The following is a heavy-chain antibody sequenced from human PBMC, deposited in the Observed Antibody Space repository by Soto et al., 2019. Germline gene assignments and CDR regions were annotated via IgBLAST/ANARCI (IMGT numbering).Heavy chain of an antibody. J-gene: IGHJ5*02. CDR1: GGSIINTSYY. CDR3: ARSYIGRGVANWFDP. D-gene: IGHD3-10*01. V-gene: IGHV4-39*07. CDR2: IHYSGST. Sequence: SETLSLTCTVSGGSIINTSYYWGLIRQPPGKGLEWIGSIHYSGSTYYNPSLKSRITLSVDTSKNQLSLKLSSVTAADTAVYYCARSYIGRGVANWFDPWGQGTLVTVSS.